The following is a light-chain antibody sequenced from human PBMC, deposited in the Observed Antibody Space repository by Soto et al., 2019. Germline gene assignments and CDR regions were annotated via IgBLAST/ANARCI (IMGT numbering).Light chain of an antibody. CDR2: AAS. CDR1: QGIRNS. J-gene: IGKJ1*01. CDR3: QKYNSAPWT. Sequence: DIQMTQSPSSLSASVGDRVTITCRASQGIRNSLAWYQQKPGKIPKLLIYAASTLQSGVPSRFSGSGSGTDFTLTISSLQPEDVATDFCQKYNSAPWTFGQGTKVEIK. V-gene: IGKV1-27*01.